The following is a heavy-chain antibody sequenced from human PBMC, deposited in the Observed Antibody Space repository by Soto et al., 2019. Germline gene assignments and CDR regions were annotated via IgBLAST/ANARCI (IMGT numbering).Heavy chain of an antibody. CDR2: IRNQVNSHTT. D-gene: IGHD2-21*02. V-gene: IGHV3-72*01. Sequence: EVQLVESGGGLVQPGGSLRLSCAASGFTFSDHYMDWVRQAPGKGLEWVGRIRNQVNSHTTEYVASVKGRFTISRDDSKNSLDLQMNSLKTEDTAVYYCAKVSVTDYSFDYWGQGILVTVSS. J-gene: IGHJ4*02. CDR3: AKVSVTDYSFDY. CDR1: GFTFSDHY.